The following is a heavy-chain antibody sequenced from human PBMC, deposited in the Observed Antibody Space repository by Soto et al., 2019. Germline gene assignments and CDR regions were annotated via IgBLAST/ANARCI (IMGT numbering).Heavy chain of an antibody. CDR3: ARDSYGDYRDYYYYYYMDV. Sequence: QVQLVESGGGVVQPGRSLRLSCAASGFTFSSYGMHWVRQAPGKGLEWVAVIWYDGSNKYYADSVKGRFTISRDNSKNTLYLQMNSLRAEDTAVYYCARDSYGDYRDYYYYYYMDVWGKGTTVTVSS. D-gene: IGHD4-17*01. CDR2: IWYDGSNK. CDR1: GFTFSSYG. J-gene: IGHJ6*03. V-gene: IGHV3-33*01.